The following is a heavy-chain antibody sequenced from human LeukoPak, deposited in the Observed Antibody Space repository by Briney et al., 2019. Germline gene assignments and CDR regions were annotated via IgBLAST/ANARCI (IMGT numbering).Heavy chain of an antibody. CDR2: IYYSGST. CDR3: ASLYDSSGRRGAFDI. Sequence: SETLSLTCTVSGGSISSSSYYWGWIRQPPGKGLEWIGSIYYSGSTYYNPSLKSRVTISVDTSKNQFSLKLSSVTAADTAVYYCASLYDSSGRRGAFDIWGQGTMVTVSS. V-gene: IGHV4-39*07. J-gene: IGHJ3*02. CDR1: GGSISSSSYY. D-gene: IGHD3-22*01.